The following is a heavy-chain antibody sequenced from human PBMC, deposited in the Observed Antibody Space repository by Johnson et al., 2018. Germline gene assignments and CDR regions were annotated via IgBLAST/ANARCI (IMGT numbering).Heavy chain of an antibody. J-gene: IGHJ6*02. Sequence: VQLVASGGGVVQPGRCLRLSCAASGFVFSGFAMHWVRQPPGKGLEWVAIIWYDGRPKYYADFLKGRLTIPRDNSKKIVYLEMGSLRVDYTAVYFCAREGNGDHGMDVWGQGTTVSVSS. CDR1: GFVFSGFA. CDR2: IWYDGRPK. CDR3: AREGNGDHGMDV. V-gene: IGHV3-33*01. D-gene: IGHD4-17*01.